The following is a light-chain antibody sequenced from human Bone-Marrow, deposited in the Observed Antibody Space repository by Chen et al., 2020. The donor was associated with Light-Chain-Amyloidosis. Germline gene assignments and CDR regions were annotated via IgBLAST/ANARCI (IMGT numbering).Light chain of an antibody. CDR2: DDI. CDR1: NIGSTS. V-gene: IGLV3-21*02. J-gene: IGLJ3*02. Sequence: SYVLPQPSSVSVAPGQPATIACGGNNIGSTSVHWYQQTTGQAPLLVVYDDIDRPSGIPERWSGSNSGNTATRTISRVEAGEEADYYCQVWDRSSDRPVFGGGTKLTVL. CDR3: QVWDRSSDRPV.